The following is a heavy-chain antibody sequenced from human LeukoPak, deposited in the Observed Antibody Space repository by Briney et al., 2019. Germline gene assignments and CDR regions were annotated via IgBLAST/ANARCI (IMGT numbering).Heavy chain of an antibody. CDR3: ARGENYDFWTTYYTWGHYYYYYYMDV. D-gene: IGHD3-3*01. CDR1: GFSFSNYV. V-gene: IGHV3-64*01. J-gene: IGHJ6*03. Sequence: GGSLRLSCAASGFSFSNYVMHWVRQAPGKGLEYVSAISSNGDSTYYANSVKGRFTISRDNSKNSLYLQMDSLRAEDTAVYYCARGENYDFWTTYYTWGHYYYYYYMDVWGQGTTVTVSS. CDR2: ISSNGDST.